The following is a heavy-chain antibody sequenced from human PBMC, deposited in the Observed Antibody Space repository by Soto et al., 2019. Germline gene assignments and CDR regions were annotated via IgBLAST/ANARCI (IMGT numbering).Heavy chain of an antibody. V-gene: IGHV4-31*03. CDR1: GGSISSGGYY. J-gene: IGHJ6*02. CDR2: IYYSGST. D-gene: IGHD3-3*01. CDR3: ARGLWVEWLLGARNEGGMDV. Sequence: QVQLQESGPGLVKPSQTLSLTCTVSGGSISSGGYYWSWIRQHPGKGLEWIGYIYYSGSTYYNPSLKSRVNISVHTSKNQFSLKLSSVTAADTAVYYCARGLWVEWLLGARNEGGMDVWGQGTTVTVSS.